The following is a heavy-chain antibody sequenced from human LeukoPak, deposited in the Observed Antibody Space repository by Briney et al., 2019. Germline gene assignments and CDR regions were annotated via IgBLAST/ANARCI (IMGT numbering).Heavy chain of an antibody. CDR2: IYYSGST. CDR3: AIGDNRGNDI. D-gene: IGHD1-26*01. V-gene: IGHV4-59*01. CDR1: GGSISGYW. J-gene: IGHJ3*02. Sequence: SETLSLTCTVSGGSISGYWCSWIRQPPGKGLEWIGYIYYSGSTNYNPSLNSRVTMSVDKSKSQFSLKLSSVTAADTAVYYCAIGDNRGNDIWGQGTMVTSSS.